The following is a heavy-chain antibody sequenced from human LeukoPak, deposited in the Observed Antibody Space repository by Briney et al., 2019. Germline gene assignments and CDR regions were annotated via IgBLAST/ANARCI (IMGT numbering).Heavy chain of an antibody. CDR3: AKESFYSGWYLFDY. CDR2: ISGSGGNT. CDR1: GFTFSSYA. J-gene: IGHJ4*02. V-gene: IGHV3-23*01. Sequence: TGGSLRLSCAASGFTFSSYAMSWVRQAPGKGLEWVSAISGSGGNTYYADSVKGRFTISRDNSKNTLYLQMNSLGAEDTAVYYCAKESFYSGWYLFDYWGQGTLVTVSS. D-gene: IGHD6-19*01.